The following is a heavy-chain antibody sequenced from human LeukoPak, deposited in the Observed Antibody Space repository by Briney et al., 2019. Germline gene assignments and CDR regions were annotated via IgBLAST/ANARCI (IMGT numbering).Heavy chain of an antibody. CDR2: ISAGGAGT. D-gene: IGHD2-15*01. CDR3: AKRGVAERAFDI. CDR1: GFTFSSYA. J-gene: IGHJ3*02. Sequence: GGSLRLSCAASGFTFSSYAMSWVRQAPGKGLEWVSAISAGGAGTYYADSVKGRFTISRGNAKNTLYLQMNSLRDEDTAVYYGAKRGVAERAFDIWGQGTMVTVSS. V-gene: IGHV3-23*01.